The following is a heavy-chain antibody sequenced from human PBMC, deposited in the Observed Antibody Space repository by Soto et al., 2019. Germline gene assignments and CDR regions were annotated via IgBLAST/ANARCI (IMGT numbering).Heavy chain of an antibody. J-gene: IGHJ6*02. CDR2: IIPIFGTA. Sequence: SVKVSCKASGGTFSSCAISWVRQAPGQGLEWMGGIIPIFGTANYAQKFQGRVTITADESTSTAYMELSSLRSEDTAVYYCARGTVVVVAATFGGRYGGMDVWGQGTTVTVSS. CDR3: ARGTVVVVAATFGGRYGGMDV. CDR1: GGTFSSCA. D-gene: IGHD2-15*01. V-gene: IGHV1-69*13.